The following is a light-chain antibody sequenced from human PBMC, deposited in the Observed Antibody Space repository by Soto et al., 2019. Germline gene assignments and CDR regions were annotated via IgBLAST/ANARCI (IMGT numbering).Light chain of an antibody. CDR2: AAS. Sequence: DIQLTQSPSSLSASVGDRVTVTCRASQSINTHLNWYQQRPGKAPQLLIYAASNLHSGVPSRFSGSGSGTDFTLTISSLQPEDFATYYCQESHSRPPWMFGQGTKVDIK. CDR3: QESHSRPPWM. J-gene: IGKJ1*01. CDR1: QSINTH. V-gene: IGKV1-39*01.